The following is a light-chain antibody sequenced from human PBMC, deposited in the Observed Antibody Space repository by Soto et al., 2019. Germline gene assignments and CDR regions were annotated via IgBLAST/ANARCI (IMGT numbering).Light chain of an antibody. J-gene: IGLJ3*02. CDR3: CSYAGSSTFVV. CDR1: NSDVGSYDL. Sequence: QAVVTQPASVSGSPGQSITISCTGTNSDVGSYDLVSWYQQHPGKAPKLMVYEVSKRPSGVSNRFSGSKSGDTASLTISGLQAEDEADYYCCSYAGSSTFVVFGGGTKVTVL. V-gene: IGLV2-23*02. CDR2: EVS.